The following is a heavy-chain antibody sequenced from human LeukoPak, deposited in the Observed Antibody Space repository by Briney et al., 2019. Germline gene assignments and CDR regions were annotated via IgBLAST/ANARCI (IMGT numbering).Heavy chain of an antibody. V-gene: IGHV3-30*02. D-gene: IGHD3-9*01. CDR2: TRSDGSKK. CDR1: GFTFSNFG. Sequence: GGSLRLSCAASGFTFSNFGMHWLRQAPGKGLEWVAFTRSDGSKKYYADSVKGRFTISRDNSKTTLFLQMNSLRAEDTAVYYCAKADPVNFEWSLYDYWGQGTLVTVSS. J-gene: IGHJ4*02. CDR3: AKADPVNFEWSLYDY.